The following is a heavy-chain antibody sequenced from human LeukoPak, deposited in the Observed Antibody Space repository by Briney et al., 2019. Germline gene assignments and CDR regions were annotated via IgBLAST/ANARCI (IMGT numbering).Heavy chain of an antibody. Sequence: GASVKVSCKASGYTFTGYYMHWVRQAPGRGLEWMGIINPSGGSTSYAQKFQGRVTMTRDTSTSTVYMELSSLRSEDTAVYYCARAPYCGGDCYSYYFDYWGQGTLVTVSS. CDR2: INPSGGST. J-gene: IGHJ4*02. CDR1: GYTFTGYY. V-gene: IGHV1-46*01. D-gene: IGHD2-21*02. CDR3: ARAPYCGGDCYSYYFDY.